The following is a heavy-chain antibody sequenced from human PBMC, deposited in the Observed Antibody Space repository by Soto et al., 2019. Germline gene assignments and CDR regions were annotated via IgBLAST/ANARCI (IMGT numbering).Heavy chain of an antibody. J-gene: IGHJ6*02. CDR2: NNPDGGGT. V-gene: IGHV1-46*01. D-gene: IGHD4-4*01. Sequence: QVQLVQSGAEVKKPGASVKVSCKASGYTFTSYYMHWVRLAPGQGLEWMGINNPDGGGTSYAQQFQGRVIMTRATSTSTVSMEMSSLRAEDTAVYYCAVGGNYLSMDVWGQGNTVTVSS. CDR3: AVGGNYLSMDV. CDR1: GYTFTSYY.